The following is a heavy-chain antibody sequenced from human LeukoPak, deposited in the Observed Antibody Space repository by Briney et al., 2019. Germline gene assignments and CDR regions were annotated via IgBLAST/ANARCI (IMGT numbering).Heavy chain of an antibody. CDR3: ARRRQGYCSSTSCPSLGRKGFVY. D-gene: IGHD2-2*01. CDR1: GYSISSGYY. V-gene: IGHV4-38-2*02. Sequence: PSETLSLTCTVSGYSISSGYYWGWIRQPPGKGLEWIGSIYHSGSTYYNPSLKSRVTISVDTSKNQFSLKLSSVTAADTAVYYCARRRQGYCSSTSCPSLGRKGFVYWGQGTLVTVSS. CDR2: IYHSGST. J-gene: IGHJ4*02.